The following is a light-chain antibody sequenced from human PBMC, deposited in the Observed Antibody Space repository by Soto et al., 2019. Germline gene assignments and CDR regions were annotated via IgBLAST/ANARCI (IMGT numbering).Light chain of an antibody. J-gene: IGLJ3*02. Sequence: QTVVTQEPSLTVSPGGTVTLTCGSSTGAVTSGHYPYWFQQKPGQAPRTLIYDTSNKHSWTPAVFSGSLLGGKAALTLSCAQPEDEAGYYCLLSYTDTRRVFGGGTKLTVL. V-gene: IGLV7-46*01. CDR3: LLSYTDTRRV. CDR2: DTS. CDR1: TGAVTSGHY.